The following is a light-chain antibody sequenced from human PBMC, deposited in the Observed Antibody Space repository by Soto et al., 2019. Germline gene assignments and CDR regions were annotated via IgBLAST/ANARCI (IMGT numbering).Light chain of an antibody. Sequence: QSALTRPASVSGSPGQSITISCTGTSSDVGGYNYVSWYQQHPGKAPKLMIYEVSNRPSGVSNRFSGSKSGNTASLTISGLQAADEADYYCSSYTSSSTYVFGTGTKLTVL. CDR2: EVS. J-gene: IGLJ1*01. CDR1: SSDVGGYNY. CDR3: SSYTSSSTYV. V-gene: IGLV2-14*01.